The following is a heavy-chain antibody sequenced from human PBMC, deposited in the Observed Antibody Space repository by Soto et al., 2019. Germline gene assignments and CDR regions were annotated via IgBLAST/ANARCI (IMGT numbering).Heavy chain of an antibody. V-gene: IGHV1-3*01. CDR1: GYTFTSYA. CDR2: INAGNGNT. J-gene: IGHJ4*02. D-gene: IGHD6-6*01. Sequence: GASVKVSCKASGYTFTSYAMHRVRQAPGQRLEWMGWINAGNGNTKYSQKFQGRVTITRDTSASTAYMELSSLRSEDTAVYYCAYSSSSGDFDYWGQGTLVTVSS. CDR3: AYSSSSGDFDY.